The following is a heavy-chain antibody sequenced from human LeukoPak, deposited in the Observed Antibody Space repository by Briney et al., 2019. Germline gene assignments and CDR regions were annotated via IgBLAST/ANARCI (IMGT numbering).Heavy chain of an antibody. D-gene: IGHD6-19*01. V-gene: IGHV3-23*01. J-gene: IGHJ4*02. CDR1: GFSFNDNA. CDR2: ISPNGANT. Sequence: GGSLRLSCAASGFSFNDNAMSWVRHTPGKGLAWVSSISPNGANTFYADSVKGRFTISRDNSKNTLSLQMNNLGADDTAVYYCVKNGPVNGWYAEFASWGRGTLLTVSS. CDR3: VKNGPVNGWYAEFAS.